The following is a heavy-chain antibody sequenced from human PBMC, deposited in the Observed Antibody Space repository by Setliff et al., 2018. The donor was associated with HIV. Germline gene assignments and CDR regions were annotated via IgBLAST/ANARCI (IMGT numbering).Heavy chain of an antibody. Sequence: PSETLSLTCTVSSGSISSDYWSWIRQPAGKGLEWIGRYYHSGGTNYHPSLKSRVTLSVDTSKNHFSLRLTSVTAADTAVYYCARLSAGPYSGGGYFYYMDVWGKGTTVTVSS. V-gene: IGHV4-4*07. D-gene: IGHD3-16*01. CDR2: YYHSGGT. CDR3: ARLSAGPYSGGGYFYYMDV. J-gene: IGHJ6*03. CDR1: SGSISSDY.